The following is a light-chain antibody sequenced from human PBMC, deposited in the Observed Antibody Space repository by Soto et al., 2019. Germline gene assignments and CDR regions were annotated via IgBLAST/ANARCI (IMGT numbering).Light chain of an antibody. CDR3: CSYAGSYTFV. Sequence: QSALTQPRSVSGSPGQSVTISCTGTASDVGGYSYVSWYQQHPGKVPKPIIYDVSKWPSGVPDRFSGSKSGNTASLTISGLQAEDEGDYYCCSYAGSYTFVFGTGTKVTVL. CDR2: DVS. CDR1: ASDVGGYSY. J-gene: IGLJ1*01. V-gene: IGLV2-11*01.